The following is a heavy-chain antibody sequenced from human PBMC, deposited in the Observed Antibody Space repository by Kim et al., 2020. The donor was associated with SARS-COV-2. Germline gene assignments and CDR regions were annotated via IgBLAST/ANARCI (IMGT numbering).Heavy chain of an antibody. CDR3: ATAIAEAGTRIYYSYGKDG. D-gene: IGHD6-19*01. V-gene: IGHV1-24*01. CDR2: FDPDDGVA. Sequence: ASVKVSCKVSGYTFTDLSMHWVRQAPGQGLEWMGGFDPDDGVANYAQKFQGRVTMTEDKSTDTAYMELSSLRSEDTAVYYCATAIAEAGTRIYYSYGKDGWGQGATGTGSS. CDR1: GYTFTDLS. J-gene: IGHJ6*02.